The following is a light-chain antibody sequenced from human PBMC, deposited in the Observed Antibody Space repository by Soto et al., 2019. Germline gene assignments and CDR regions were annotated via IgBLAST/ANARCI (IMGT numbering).Light chain of an antibody. V-gene: IGKV3-20*01. Sequence: IVLTQSPVTLTSYPVKIATLSCRASQSVSSYLAWYQQKPGQAPRLLIYGASSRATGIPDRFSGSGSGTDFTRTIRRLEPEDFAVYYCQQYVLTFGGGTKVDIK. CDR3: QQYVLT. CDR1: QSVSSY. J-gene: IGKJ4*01. CDR2: GAS.